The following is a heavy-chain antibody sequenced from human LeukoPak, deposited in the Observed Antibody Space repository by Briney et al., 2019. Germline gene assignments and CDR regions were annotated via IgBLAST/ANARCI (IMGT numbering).Heavy chain of an antibody. Sequence: GSLRLSCAASGFTFSSYEMNWVRQAPGKGLEWVGSIYYSGSTYHNPSLKSRVTISVDTSKNQFSLRLSSVTAADTAVYYCAGLTGFYYYYMDVWGKGTTVTVSS. V-gene: IGHV4-39*07. CDR2: IYYSGST. J-gene: IGHJ6*03. CDR3: AGLTGFYYYYMDV. CDR1: GFTFSSYE. D-gene: IGHD7-27*01.